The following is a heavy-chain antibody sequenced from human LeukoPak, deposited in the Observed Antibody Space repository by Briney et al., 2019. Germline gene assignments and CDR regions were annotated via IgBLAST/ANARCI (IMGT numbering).Heavy chain of an antibody. CDR2: ISGNGHQT. Sequence: PGGSRRLSCSASGFTFSRFAMTWVRQLPGRGLEWVSSISGNGHQTYYADSVKGRFSVSRDNSKNIPYLQMDSLRADDSALYYCAKDANYYDSSGYLIPFDYWGQGTLVTVSS. D-gene: IGHD3-22*01. CDR1: GFTFSRFA. V-gene: IGHV3-23*01. J-gene: IGHJ4*02. CDR3: AKDANYYDSSGYLIPFDY.